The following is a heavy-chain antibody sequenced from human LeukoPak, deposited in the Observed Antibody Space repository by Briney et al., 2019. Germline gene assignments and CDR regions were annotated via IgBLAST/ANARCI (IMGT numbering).Heavy chain of an antibody. CDR1: GYTFTGYY. J-gene: IGHJ6*03. V-gene: IGHV1-2*02. CDR3: ARDVSGWEVYYYYYMDV. CDR2: INPNSGGT. Sequence: GASVKVSCKASGYTFTGYYMHWVRQASGQGLEWMGWINPNSGGTNYAQKFQGRVTMTRDTSISTAYMELSRLRSDDTAVYYCARDVSGWEVYYYYYMDVWGKGTTVTVSS. D-gene: IGHD6-19*01.